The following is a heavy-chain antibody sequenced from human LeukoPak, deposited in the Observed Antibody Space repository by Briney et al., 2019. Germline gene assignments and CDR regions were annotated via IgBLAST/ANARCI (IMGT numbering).Heavy chain of an antibody. J-gene: IGHJ6*02. Sequence: SETLSLTCTVSGGSISSYYWSWIRQPPGKGLEWIAYISDIGSINYNPSLRSRVTISVDTSKNQFSLKLSSVTAADTAVYYCARAGVGATNYYGMDVWGQGTTVTVSS. D-gene: IGHD1-26*01. CDR1: GGSISSYY. CDR2: ISDIGSI. V-gene: IGHV4-59*12. CDR3: ARAGVGATNYYGMDV.